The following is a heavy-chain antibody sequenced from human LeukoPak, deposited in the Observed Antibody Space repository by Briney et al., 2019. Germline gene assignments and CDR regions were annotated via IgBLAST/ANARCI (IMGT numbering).Heavy chain of an antibody. J-gene: IGHJ4*02. Sequence: SETLSLTCTVSDYSISSGYHWGWIRQPPGKGLEWIGTIYQTRSTHYNSSLKSRVTLSIDTSGNQFSLKLSSVTAADTAVSYCATQDYGRPYYYFDYWGQGTLVTVSS. CDR3: ATQDYGRPYYYFDY. D-gene: IGHD4-17*01. CDR2: IYQTRST. CDR1: DYSISSGYH. V-gene: IGHV4-38-2*02.